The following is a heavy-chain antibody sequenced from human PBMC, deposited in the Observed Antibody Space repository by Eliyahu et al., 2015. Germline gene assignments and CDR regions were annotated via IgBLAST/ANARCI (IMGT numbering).Heavy chain of an antibody. V-gene: IGHV4-34*01. CDR2: INHSGST. Sequence: QVQLQQXXAGLLKPSETXSLTCAVYGGSFGXYYXXWIRQPPGKGLGWIGEINHSGSTNYNPSLKSRVXISVDTSKNQFXLKLSSVTAADTAVYYCAKAPNWGYYYYYGMDVWGQGTTVTVSS. D-gene: IGHD7-27*01. CDR3: AKAPNWGYYYYYGMDV. CDR1: GGSFGXYY. J-gene: IGHJ6*02.